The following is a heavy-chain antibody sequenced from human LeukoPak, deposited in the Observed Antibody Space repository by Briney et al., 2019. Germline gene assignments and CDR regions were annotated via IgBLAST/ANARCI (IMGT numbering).Heavy chain of an antibody. V-gene: IGHV4-34*01. Sequence: SETLSLTCAVYGGSFSGYYWSWIRPPPGKGLEWIGAINHSGSTNYNPSLKSRVTISVDTSKNQFSLKLSSVTAADTAVYYCARGPRRAYSSSAGVDYWGQGTLVTVSS. CDR1: GGSFSGYY. D-gene: IGHD6-6*01. CDR2: INHSGST. CDR3: ARGPRRAYSSSAGVDY. J-gene: IGHJ4*02.